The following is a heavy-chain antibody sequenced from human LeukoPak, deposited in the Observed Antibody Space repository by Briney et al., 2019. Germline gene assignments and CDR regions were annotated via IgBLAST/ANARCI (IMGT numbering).Heavy chain of an antibody. J-gene: IGHJ4*02. Sequence: SETLSLTCTVSGASISSSSYYLGWIRQPPGKGLEWIGSIYYSGSTYYNPSLKSRVTISVDTSKNQFSLKLSSVTAADTAVYYCARSFRGAKGWFFDYWGQGTPVTVSS. CDR3: ARSFRGAKGWFFDY. CDR1: GASISSSSYY. CDR2: IYYSGST. V-gene: IGHV4-39*01. D-gene: IGHD1-26*01.